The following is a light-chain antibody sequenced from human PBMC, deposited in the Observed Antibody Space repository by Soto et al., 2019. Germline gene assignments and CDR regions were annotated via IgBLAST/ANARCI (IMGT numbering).Light chain of an antibody. J-gene: IGLJ1*01. CDR3: LCHQHSLTGHYV. CDR2: GNS. Sequence: QSVLTQPPSVSGAPGQRVTISCTGSSSNIGAGYDVHWYQQLPGTAPKLPIYGNSNRPSGVPDRFSGSESGTSASLAITGLQAEDEADYFRLCHQHSLTGHYVFARGTKLKVL. CDR1: SSNIGAGYD. V-gene: IGLV1-40*01.